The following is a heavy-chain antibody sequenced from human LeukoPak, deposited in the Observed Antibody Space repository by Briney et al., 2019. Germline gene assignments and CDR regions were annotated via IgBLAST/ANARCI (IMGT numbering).Heavy chain of an antibody. CDR1: GFTFSNYS. CDR3: AKGDYYDLDY. V-gene: IGHV3-23*01. D-gene: IGHD3-22*01. CDR2: ITSGVGIT. Sequence: PGGSLRLSCVASGFTFSNYSMNWVRQAPGKGLEWVSIITSGVGITYYADSVKGRFTISRDNSKNTLYLQMNSLRAEDTAVYYCAKGDYYDLDYWGQGTLVTVSS. J-gene: IGHJ4*02.